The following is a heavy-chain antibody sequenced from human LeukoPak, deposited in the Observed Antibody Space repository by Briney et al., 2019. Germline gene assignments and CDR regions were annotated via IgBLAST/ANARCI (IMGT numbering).Heavy chain of an antibody. CDR3: ARDPTAVDAFDI. D-gene: IGHD6-25*01. CDR1: GGSINSGSFY. Sequence: SQTLSLTCTVSGGSINSGSFYWNWIRQSAGKGLEWIGHVYTTGTTNCNPSLRSRVTISVDTSKNQFSLKLSSVTAADTAVYYCARDPTAVDAFDIWGQGTMVTVSS. V-gene: IGHV4-61*09. CDR2: VYTTGTT. J-gene: IGHJ3*02.